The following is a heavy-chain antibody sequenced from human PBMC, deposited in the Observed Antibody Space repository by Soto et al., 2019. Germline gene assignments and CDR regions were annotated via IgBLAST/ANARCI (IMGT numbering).Heavy chain of an antibody. V-gene: IGHV4-59*01. Sequence: PSETLSLTCTVSGGSISSYYWSWIRQPPGKGLEWIGYIYYSGSTNYNPSLKSRVTISVDTSKNQFSLKLSSVTAADTAVYYCARLAGIAAAGTWFWFDPWGQGTLVTVS. CDR2: IYYSGST. CDR1: GGSISSYY. J-gene: IGHJ5*02. CDR3: ARLAGIAAAGTWFWFDP. D-gene: IGHD6-13*01.